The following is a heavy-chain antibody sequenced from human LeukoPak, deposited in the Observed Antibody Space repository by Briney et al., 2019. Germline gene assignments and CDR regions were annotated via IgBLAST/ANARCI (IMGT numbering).Heavy chain of an antibody. D-gene: IGHD6-19*01. Sequence: PGGSLRLSCAASGFTFSSYSMNWVRQAPGKGLEGVSSISSSSSYIYYADSVKGRFTTSRDNAKNSLYLQMNSLRAEDTAVYYCARVGGVAGTRGGFDIWGQGTMVTVSS. CDR3: ARVGGVAGTRGGFDI. V-gene: IGHV3-21*01. CDR1: GFTFSSYS. J-gene: IGHJ3*02. CDR2: ISSSSSYI.